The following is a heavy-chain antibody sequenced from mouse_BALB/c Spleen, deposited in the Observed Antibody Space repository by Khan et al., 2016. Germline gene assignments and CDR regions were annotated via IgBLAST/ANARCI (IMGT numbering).Heavy chain of an antibody. CDR1: GYTFTNYG. J-gene: IGHJ3*01. D-gene: IGHD1-1*01. V-gene: IGHV9-3*02. CDR3: AEDYYGSNWFAY. CDR2: INTNTGEP. Sequence: QIQLVQSGPELKKPGETVKISCKASGYTFTNYGMNWVKQAPGKGLKWMGWINTNTGEPTYAEEFKGRFAFSLVTSASTDYLQINNLKNEDTATYFCAEDYYGSNWFAYWGQGTLVTVSA.